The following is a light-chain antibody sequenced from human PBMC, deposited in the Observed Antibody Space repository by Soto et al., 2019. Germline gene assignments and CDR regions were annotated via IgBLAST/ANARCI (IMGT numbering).Light chain of an antibody. Sequence: DIQMTQSPSTLSASVGDRVTITCRASQSIGDSLAWYQQKPGKAPNLLIYAASTLQSGVPSRFSGSGSGTDFTLTISSLQPEDFATYYCQQLNTYPITFGQGTRLEIK. CDR1: QSIGDS. J-gene: IGKJ5*01. CDR2: AAS. CDR3: QQLNTYPIT. V-gene: IGKV1-5*01.